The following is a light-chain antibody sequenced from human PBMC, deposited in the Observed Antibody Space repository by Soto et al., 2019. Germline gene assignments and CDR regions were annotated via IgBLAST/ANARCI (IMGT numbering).Light chain of an antibody. Sequence: PGERATLSCRASRAVDGNYLAWYQQKPGQAPRLLLYGASTRATGIPDRFSGSGSGTEFTLTISRLEPEDLAVYYCQQYGSSPPKTFGQGTKVDIK. CDR3: QQYGSSPPKT. V-gene: IGKV3-20*01. CDR2: GAS. J-gene: IGKJ1*01. CDR1: RAVDGNY.